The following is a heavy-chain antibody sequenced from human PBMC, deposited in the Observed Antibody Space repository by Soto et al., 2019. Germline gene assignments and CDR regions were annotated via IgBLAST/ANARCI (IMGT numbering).Heavy chain of an antibody. V-gene: IGHV3-21*01. Sequence: EVQLVESGGGLVKPGGSLRLSCAASGFTFSSYSMNWVRQAPGKGLEWVSSISSSSSYIYYADSVKGRFTISRDNAKNSLYLQTNSLRAEDTAVYYCASTGYSSSWKGDYWGQGTLVTVSS. CDR1: GFTFSSYS. J-gene: IGHJ4*02. CDR2: ISSSSSYI. D-gene: IGHD6-13*01. CDR3: ASTGYSSSWKGDY.